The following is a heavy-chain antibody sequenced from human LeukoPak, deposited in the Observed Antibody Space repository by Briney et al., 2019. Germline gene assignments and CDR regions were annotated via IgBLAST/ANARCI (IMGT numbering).Heavy chain of an antibody. CDR2: IRYDGSTK. CDR1: GFTFSSYG. Sequence: LAGGSLRLSCAASGFTFSSYGMHWVRQAPGEGLEWVTFIRYDGSTKYYADSVKGRFTISRDKSKNTLYLQLNSLRPEDTAVYYCAKDLSYSTDWPYFDSWGQGTLVTVSS. CDR3: AKDLSYSTDWPYFDS. V-gene: IGHV3-30*02. J-gene: IGHJ4*02. D-gene: IGHD6-19*01.